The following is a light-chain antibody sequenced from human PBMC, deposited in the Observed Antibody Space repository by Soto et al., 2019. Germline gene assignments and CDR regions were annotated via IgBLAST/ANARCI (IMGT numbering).Light chain of an antibody. J-gene: IGKJ1*01. V-gene: IGKV1-5*01. CDR3: QQYNSYWT. CDR1: QIISTW. Sequence: DIQMIQSPSTLSASVGDRVTITCRASQIISTWLAWYQQKSGKAPKLLISDASRLESGVASRFSGSGSGTEFTLTISSLQPDDFATYYCQQYNSYWTFGQGTKVDI. CDR2: DAS.